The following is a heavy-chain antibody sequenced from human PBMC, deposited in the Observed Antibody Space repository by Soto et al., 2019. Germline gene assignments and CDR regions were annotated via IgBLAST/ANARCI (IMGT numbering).Heavy chain of an antibody. CDR1: GGTFSSYA. CDR3: ARRVKADGYSNRNWFDP. D-gene: IGHD5-18*01. Sequence: QVQLVQSGAEVKKPGSSVKVSCKASGGTFSSYAISWVRQAPGQGLEWMGGIIPIFGTANYAQKFQGRVTITADESTSTAYMELSSLRSEDTAVYYCARRVKADGYSNRNWFDPWGQGTLVTVSS. J-gene: IGHJ5*02. V-gene: IGHV1-69*01. CDR2: IIPIFGTA.